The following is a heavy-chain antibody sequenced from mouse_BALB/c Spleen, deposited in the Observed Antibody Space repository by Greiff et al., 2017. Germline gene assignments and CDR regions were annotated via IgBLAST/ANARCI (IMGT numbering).Heavy chain of an antibody. CDR2: ISSGSSTI. D-gene: IGHD1-1*01. Sequence: EVQRVESGGGLVQPGGSRKLSCAASGFTFSSFGMHWVRQAPEKGLEWVAYISSGSSTIYYADTVKGRFTISRDNPKNNLFLQMTSLRSEDTAMYYCARFAAYGSSSWYFDVWGAGTTVTVSS. CDR3: ARFAAYGSSSWYFDV. CDR1: GFTFSSFG. V-gene: IGHV5-17*02. J-gene: IGHJ1*01.